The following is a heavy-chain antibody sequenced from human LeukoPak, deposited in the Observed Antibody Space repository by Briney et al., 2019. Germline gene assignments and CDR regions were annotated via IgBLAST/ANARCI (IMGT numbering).Heavy chain of an antibody. D-gene: IGHD1-14*01. CDR2: IYHSGST. Sequence: SETLSLTCAVSGYSISSGYYWGWIRPPPGKGLEWIGSIYHSGSTYYNPSLKSRVTISVDTSKNQFSLKLSSETAADTAVYYCARANTEKYFQHWGQGTLVTVSS. J-gene: IGHJ1*01. V-gene: IGHV4-38-2*01. CDR1: GYSISSGYY. CDR3: ARANTEKYFQH.